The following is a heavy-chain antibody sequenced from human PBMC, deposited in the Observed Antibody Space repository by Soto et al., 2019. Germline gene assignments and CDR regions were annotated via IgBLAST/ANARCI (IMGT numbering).Heavy chain of an antibody. D-gene: IGHD2-15*01. CDR1: GFTFSSYA. CDR2: ISGSGGST. V-gene: IGHV3-23*01. Sequence: VGSLRLSCAASGFTFSSYAMSWVRQAPGKGLEWVSAISGSGGSTYYADSVKGRFTISRDNSKNTLYLQMNSLRAEDTAVYYCATLVVVAAQKPLADYWGQGTLVTVSS. CDR3: ATLVVVAAQKPLADY. J-gene: IGHJ4*02.